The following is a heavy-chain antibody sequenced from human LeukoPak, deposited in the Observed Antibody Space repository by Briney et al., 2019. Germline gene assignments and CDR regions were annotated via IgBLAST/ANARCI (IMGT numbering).Heavy chain of an antibody. CDR2: IGTGGDT. CDR1: GFTFSSYD. CDR3: ARGLGYSSGYYYEVYDY. V-gene: IGHV3-13*04. Sequence: GGSLRLSCAASGFTFSSYDMHWVRQATGKGLEWVSAIGTGGDTHYPGYVKGRFTISRENAKTSLYLKMNSLRAEDTAVYYCARGLGYSSGYYYEVYDYWGQGTLVTVSS. D-gene: IGHD3-22*01. J-gene: IGHJ4*02.